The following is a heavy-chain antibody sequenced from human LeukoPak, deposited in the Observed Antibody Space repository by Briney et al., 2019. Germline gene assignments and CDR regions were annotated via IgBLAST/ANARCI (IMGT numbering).Heavy chain of an antibody. CDR3: AKDRGAARQFDY. D-gene: IGHD6-6*01. V-gene: IGHV3-48*01. CDR2: ISSSTSTI. J-gene: IGHJ4*02. CDR1: GFTFSSYS. Sequence: QPGGSLRLSCAASGFTFSSYSMNWVRQAPGKGLEWISYISSSTSTIYYADSVKGRFTISRDNAKNSLYPQMNSLRAEDTAVYYCAKDRGAARQFDYWGQGTPVTVSS.